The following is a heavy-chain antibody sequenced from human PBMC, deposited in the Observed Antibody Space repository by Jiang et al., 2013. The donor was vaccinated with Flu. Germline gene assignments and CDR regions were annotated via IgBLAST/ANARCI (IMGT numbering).Heavy chain of an antibody. D-gene: IGHD4-17*01. J-gene: IGHJ4*02. CDR3: ARGVYRDETTGGPFDY. Sequence: GAEVKKPGSSVKVSCKASGGTFSSYAISWVRQAPGQGLEWMGRIIPILGIANYAQKFQGRVTITADKSTSTAYMELSSLRSEDTAVYYCARGVYRDETTGGPFDYWGQGTLVTVSS. V-gene: IGHV1-69*04. CDR2: IIPILGIA. CDR1: GGTFSSYA.